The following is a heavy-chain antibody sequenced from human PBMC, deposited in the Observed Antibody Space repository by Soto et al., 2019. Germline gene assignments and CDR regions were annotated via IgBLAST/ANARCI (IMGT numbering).Heavy chain of an antibody. J-gene: IGHJ4*02. CDR3: AGVGAPTGRYRHX. CDR1: GGSVSSVSYY. CDR2: IYYSGST. D-gene: IGHD3-10*01. V-gene: IGHV4-61*01. Sequence: SDTLSLTFTVSGGSVSSVSYYWSWVRQPPGKGLEWIGYIYYSGSTNYNPSLKSGVTISVDTSKNQFSLKLSSVTAADTAVYYCAGVGAPTGRYRHXWGQGTLVTVSX.